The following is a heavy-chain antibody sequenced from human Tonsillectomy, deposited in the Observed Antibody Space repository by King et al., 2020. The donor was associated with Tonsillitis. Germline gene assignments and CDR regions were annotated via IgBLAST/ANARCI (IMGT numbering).Heavy chain of an antibody. CDR1: GGSISSYY. D-gene: IGHD2-2*01. Sequence: VQLQESGPGLVKPSETLSLTCTVSGGSISSYYWSWIRQPPGKGLEWIGYIYYSGSTNYNPSLKSRVTISVDTSKIQFSLKLSSVTAADTAVYYCARHPGYCSSTSCYDNWFDPWGQGTLVTVSS. V-gene: IGHV4-59*08. J-gene: IGHJ5*02. CDR2: IYYSGST. CDR3: ARHPGYCSSTSCYDNWFDP.